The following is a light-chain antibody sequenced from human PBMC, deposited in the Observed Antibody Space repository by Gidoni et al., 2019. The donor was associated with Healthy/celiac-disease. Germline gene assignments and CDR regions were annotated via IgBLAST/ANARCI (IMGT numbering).Light chain of an antibody. CDR3: NSRDSTGNHEWV. Sequence: SSELTQDPSVSVALVQTVRITCQGDSLRSYYASWYQQKPGQAPVLVIYGKNNRPSGIPDRFSGSSSGNTASLTITGAQAEDEADYYCNSRDSTGNHEWVFGGGTKLTVL. J-gene: IGLJ3*02. CDR2: GKN. CDR1: SLRSYY. V-gene: IGLV3-19*01.